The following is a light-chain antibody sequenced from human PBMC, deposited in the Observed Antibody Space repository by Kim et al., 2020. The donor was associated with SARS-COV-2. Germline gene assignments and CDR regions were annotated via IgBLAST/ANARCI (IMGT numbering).Light chain of an antibody. J-gene: IGKJ1*01. V-gene: IGKV1-39*01. CDR3: QQSYNTPWT. CDR2: GAS. Sequence: DIQMTQFPSSLSASVGDRVTITCRASQIIRTYLNWYQQKPGKAPKLLISGASNLQSGVPSRFSGSGSGTDFTLTISSLQPEDYATYSCQQSYNTPWTFGQGTKVDIK. CDR1: QIIRTY.